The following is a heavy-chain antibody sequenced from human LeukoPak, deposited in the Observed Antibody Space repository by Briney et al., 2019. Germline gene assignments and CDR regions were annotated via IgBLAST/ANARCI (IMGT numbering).Heavy chain of an antibody. Sequence: GGSLRLSCAASGFTFSSYGMSWVRQAPGKGLEWVSAISGSGGSTYYADSVKGRFTISRDNSKNTLYLQMNSLRAEDTAVYYCARDTVIFRNYYYMDVWGKGTTVTISS. V-gene: IGHV3-23*01. CDR2: ISGSGGST. D-gene: IGHD3-3*02. J-gene: IGHJ6*03. CDR1: GFTFSSYG. CDR3: ARDTVIFRNYYYMDV.